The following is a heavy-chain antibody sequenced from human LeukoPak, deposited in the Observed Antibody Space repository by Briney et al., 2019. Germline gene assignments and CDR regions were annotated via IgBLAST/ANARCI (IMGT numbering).Heavy chain of an antibody. CDR3: ARAYCTGGTCDFRARGNYYYMDV. Sequence: ASVKVSCKASGYIFINYDIIWVREATGQGLEWLGWMNPNSGKTGYVHKFQGRVNISSNTSISTAYMELSSLRSDDTAIYYCARAYCTGGTCDFRARGNYYYMDVWGKGTTVTVSS. J-gene: IGHJ6*03. CDR1: GYIFINYD. CDR2: MNPNSGKT. D-gene: IGHD2-15*01. V-gene: IGHV1-8*03.